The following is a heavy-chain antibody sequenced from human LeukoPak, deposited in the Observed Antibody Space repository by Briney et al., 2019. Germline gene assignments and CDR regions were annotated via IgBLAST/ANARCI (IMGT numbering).Heavy chain of an antibody. CDR1: GDSVSSRSYY. D-gene: IGHD5-12*01. J-gene: IGHJ4*02. CDR3: ARHRGYASAADY. CDR2: IYYSGIT. V-gene: IGHV4-39*01. Sequence: PSETLSLTCTVSGDSVSSRSYYWGWIRQPPGKGLEWIGSIYYSGITYYNPSLKSRLTISFDTSENHFSLKVSSVTAADTAVYYCARHRGYASAADYWGQGTLVTVSS.